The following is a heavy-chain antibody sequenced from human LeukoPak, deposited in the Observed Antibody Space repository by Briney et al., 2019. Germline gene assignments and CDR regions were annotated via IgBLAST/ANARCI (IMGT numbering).Heavy chain of an antibody. J-gene: IGHJ4*02. V-gene: IGHV3-23*01. D-gene: IGHD2-21*01. CDR1: GFTFSSYG. CDR2: ITGSGGTT. CDR3: AKNGDYGPFDY. Sequence: GGSLRLSCAAPGFTFSSYGMSWVRQAPGKGLEWVSAITGSGGTTYYADSVKGRFTISRDKSKNTLYLQMNSLRAEDTAVYYCAKNGDYGPFDYWGQGTLVPVSS.